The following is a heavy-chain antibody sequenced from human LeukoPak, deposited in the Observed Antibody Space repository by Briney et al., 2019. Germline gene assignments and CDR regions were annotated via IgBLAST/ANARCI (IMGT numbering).Heavy chain of an antibody. J-gene: IGHJ4*02. CDR1: GYTFTSYD. D-gene: IGHD1-26*01. V-gene: IGHV1-8*01. CDR3: TRGSLSGSSTDY. CDR2: MNPNTGDT. Sequence: ASVKVSCKASGYTFTSYDINWVRQATGQGLEWMGWMNPNTGDTGYAQKFQGRVTMTRNSSIDTAYMELSGLRSEDTAVYYCTRGSLSGSSTDYWGQGTLLTVSS.